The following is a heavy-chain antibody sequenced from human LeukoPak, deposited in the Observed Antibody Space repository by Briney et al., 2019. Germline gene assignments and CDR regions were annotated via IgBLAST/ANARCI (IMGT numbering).Heavy chain of an antibody. CDR1: GGSFSGYC. V-gene: IGHV4-34*01. D-gene: IGHD6-13*01. CDR3: ARGRRAAAGTTFDY. CDR2: INHSGST. Sequence: SETLSLTCAGYGGSFSGYCWSWIRQPPGKGLGWIGEINHSGSTNYNPSLKSRVTISVDTSKNQFSLKLSSVTAADTAVYYCARGRRAAAGTTFDYWGQGTLVTVSS. J-gene: IGHJ4*02.